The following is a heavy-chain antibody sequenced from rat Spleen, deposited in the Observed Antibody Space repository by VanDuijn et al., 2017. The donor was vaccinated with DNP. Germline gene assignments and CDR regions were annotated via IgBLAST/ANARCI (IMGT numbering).Heavy chain of an antibody. Sequence: EVKLVESGGGLVQPGKSLKLSCAASGSIFSNYWMTWIRQAPGKGLEWVASITNTGDVTYYSDSVKGRFSISRDNAKSTLYLQMDSLRSEDTATYYCAKDHNYYFDYWGQGVMVTVSS. J-gene: IGHJ2*01. CDR3: AKDHNYYFDY. D-gene: IGHD1-10*01. CDR1: GSIFSNYW. V-gene: IGHV5-31*01. CDR2: ITNTGDVT.